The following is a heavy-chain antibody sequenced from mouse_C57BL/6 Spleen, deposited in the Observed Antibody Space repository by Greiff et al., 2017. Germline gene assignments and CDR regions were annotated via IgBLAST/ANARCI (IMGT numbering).Heavy chain of an antibody. CDR1: GYAFSSYW. Sequence: QVTLKESGAELVKPGASVKISCKASGYAFSSYWMNWVKQRPGKGLEWIGQIYPGDGDTNYNGKFKGKATLTADKSSSTAYMQLSSLTSEDSAVYFCARYYGYAWFAYWGQGTLVTVSA. CDR2: IYPGDGDT. J-gene: IGHJ3*01. D-gene: IGHD2-2*01. CDR3: ARYYGYAWFAY. V-gene: IGHV1-80*01.